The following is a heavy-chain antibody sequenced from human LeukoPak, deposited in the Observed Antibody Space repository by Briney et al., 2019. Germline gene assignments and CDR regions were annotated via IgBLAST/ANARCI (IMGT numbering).Heavy chain of an antibody. Sequence: ASVKVSCKASGYTFTGYYMHWVRQAPGQGLVWMGWINPNSGGANYAQKFQGRVTMTRDTSISTAYMELSRLRSDDTAVYYCASLYDSSGEYDYWGQGTLVTVSS. J-gene: IGHJ4*02. V-gene: IGHV1-2*02. CDR3: ASLYDSSGEYDY. CDR1: GYTFTGYY. CDR2: INPNSGGA. D-gene: IGHD3-22*01.